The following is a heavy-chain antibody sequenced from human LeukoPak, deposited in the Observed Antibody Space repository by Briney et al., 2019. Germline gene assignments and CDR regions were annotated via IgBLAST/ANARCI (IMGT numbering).Heavy chain of an antibody. Sequence: GASVKVSFKASGYTFTSYGISWVRQAPGQGLEWMGWISTYNDNTNYAQKLQGRVTMTTDTYTSTAYMELRSLRSDDTAVYYCARDTSSWYRRFDYWGQGTLVTVSS. D-gene: IGHD6-13*01. CDR2: ISTYNDNT. V-gene: IGHV1-18*01. J-gene: IGHJ4*02. CDR1: GYTFTSYG. CDR3: ARDTSSWYRRFDY.